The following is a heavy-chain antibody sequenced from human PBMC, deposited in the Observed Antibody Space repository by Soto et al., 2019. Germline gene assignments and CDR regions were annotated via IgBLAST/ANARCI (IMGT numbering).Heavy chain of an antibody. V-gene: IGHV1-18*01. CDR1: GYTFTSYG. Sequence: VASVEVSCKASGYTFTSYGISWVRQAPGQGLEWMGWISAYNGNTNYAQKLQGRVTMTTDTSTSTAYMELRSLRSDDTAVYYCARQASYYDYIWGSYGYWGQGTLVTVSS. D-gene: IGHD3-16*01. CDR3: ARQASYYDYIWGSYGY. J-gene: IGHJ4*02. CDR2: ISAYNGNT.